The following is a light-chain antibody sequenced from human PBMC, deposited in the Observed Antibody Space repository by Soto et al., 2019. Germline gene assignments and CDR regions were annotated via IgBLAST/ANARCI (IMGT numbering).Light chain of an antibody. CDR2: DAS. V-gene: IGKV3-11*01. Sequence: EIVLTQSPATLSLSPGERATLSCRASQSVSSYLAWYQQKPGQAPRLLIYDASNRATGIPARFSGSGSGTDFTLTINRLEPEDFAVYYCQQRITFGPGTKVDIK. J-gene: IGKJ3*01. CDR3: QQRIT. CDR1: QSVSSY.